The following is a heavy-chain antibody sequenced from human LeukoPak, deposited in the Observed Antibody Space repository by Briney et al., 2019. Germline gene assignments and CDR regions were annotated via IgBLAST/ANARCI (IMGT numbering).Heavy chain of an antibody. J-gene: IGHJ6*02. Sequence: SETLSLTCVVSGGSVSGYYWGWIRQPPGRGLEWIGYIYYSGSTNYNPSLKSRVTISVDTSKNQFSLKLSFVTAADTAVYYCARVGTKNYYYGMDVWGQGTTVTVSS. CDR3: ARVGTKNYYYGMDV. CDR1: GGSVSGYY. V-gene: IGHV4-59*02. CDR2: IYYSGST. D-gene: IGHD2-8*01.